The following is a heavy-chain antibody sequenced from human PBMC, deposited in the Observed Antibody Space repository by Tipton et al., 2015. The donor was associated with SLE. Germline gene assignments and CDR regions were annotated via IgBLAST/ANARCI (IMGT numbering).Heavy chain of an antibody. CDR2: IHTSGST. CDR1: GDSITNNNYY. Sequence: TLSLTCTVSGDSITNNNYYWSWIRQPAGKGREWIGHIHTSGSTNYNPSLKSRVTISVDTSKNEFSLKLSSVTAADTAVYYCARDPSDGDYGVYYFDYWGQGTLVTVSP. V-gene: IGHV4-61*09. CDR3: ARDPSDGDYGVYYFDY. D-gene: IGHD4-17*01. J-gene: IGHJ4*02.